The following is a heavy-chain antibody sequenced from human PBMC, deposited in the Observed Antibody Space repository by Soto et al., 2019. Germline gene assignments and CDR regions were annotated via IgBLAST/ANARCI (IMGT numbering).Heavy chain of an antibody. CDR3: ARGLAIAAAGDNNWFDP. J-gene: IGHJ5*02. Sequence: SETLSLTCTVSGVSIISYYWSWILQPPGKGLEWIGYIYYSGSTNYNPSLKSRVTISVDTSKNQFSLKLSSVTAADTAVYYCARGLAIAAAGDNNWFDPWGQGTLVTVSS. D-gene: IGHD6-13*01. CDR2: IYYSGST. V-gene: IGHV4-59*01. CDR1: GVSIISYY.